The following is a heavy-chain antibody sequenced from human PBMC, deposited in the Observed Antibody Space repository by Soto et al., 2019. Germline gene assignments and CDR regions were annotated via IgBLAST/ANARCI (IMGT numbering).Heavy chain of an antibody. CDR3: ARESEYPTSNFDY. D-gene: IGHD2-2*01. V-gene: IGHV3-21*06. Sequence: ESGGGLVKPGGSLRLSCAASGFTFTRYSMNWVRQAPGKGLEWVSSISSTTNYIYYGDSMKGRFTISRDNAKNSLYLEMNTLRPEDTAVYYCARESEYPTSNFDYGGREPLVTVPS. CDR2: ISSTTNYI. CDR1: GFTFTRYS. J-gene: IGHJ4*02.